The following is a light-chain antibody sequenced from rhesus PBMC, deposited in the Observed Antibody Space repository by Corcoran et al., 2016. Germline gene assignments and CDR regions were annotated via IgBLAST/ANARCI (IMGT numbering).Light chain of an antibody. J-gene: IGKJ2*01. Sequence: DIQMTQSPSSLSASVGDRVTVTCRASRGINKELSWYQQIPGTAPTLLSYAASSLQTGVSSRFSRSGSGPYYTPTISSLQPEDVATYYWLQDYTTPYSLGQGTKGEI. V-gene: IGKV1-94*01. CDR1: RGINKE. CDR3: LQDYTTPYS. CDR2: AAS.